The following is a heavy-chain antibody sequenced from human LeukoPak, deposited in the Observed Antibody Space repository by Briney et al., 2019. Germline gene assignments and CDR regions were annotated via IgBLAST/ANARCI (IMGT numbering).Heavy chain of an antibody. D-gene: IGHD3-16*02. Sequence: ASVKVSCKASGYTFTGYYMHWVRQAPGQGLEWMGWINPNSGGTNYAQKFQGRVTMTRDTSISTAYMELSRLRSDDTAVYYCARDLPPYYDYVWASYRSDYYYGMDVWGQGTMVTVSS. CDR1: GYTFTGYY. CDR3: ARDLPPYYDYVWASYRSDYYYGMDV. V-gene: IGHV1-2*02. CDR2: INPNSGGT. J-gene: IGHJ6*02.